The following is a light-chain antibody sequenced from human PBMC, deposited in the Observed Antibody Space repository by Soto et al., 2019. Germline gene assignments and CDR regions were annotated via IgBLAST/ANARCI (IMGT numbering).Light chain of an antibody. CDR3: QQYGSSPST. V-gene: IGKV3-20*01. CDR2: GAS. CDR1: QSVTSNH. J-gene: IGKJ2*01. Sequence: EIVLTQSPGTLSLSPGERASLSCRATQSVTSNHLAWYQQKPGQAPRLLIHGASSRATGIPDRFSGGGSGTDFTLTISRLEPEDFAVYYCQQYGSSPSTFGQGTKVDIK.